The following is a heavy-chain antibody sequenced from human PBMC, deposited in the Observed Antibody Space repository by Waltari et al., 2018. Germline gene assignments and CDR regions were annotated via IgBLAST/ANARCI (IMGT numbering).Heavy chain of an antibody. CDR2: IRYDGSNK. CDR3: AKIEGMMVRDNRVYFDY. J-gene: IGHJ4*02. CDR1: GFPFSSYG. V-gene: IGHV3-30*02. Sequence: QVQLVESGGGVVQPGGSLSLPCAASGFPFSSYGMPGVRPAQGRGLEWVAFIRYDGSNKYYADSVKGRFTISRDNSKNTLYLQMNSLRAEDTAVYYCAKIEGMMVRDNRVYFDYWGQGTLVTVSS. D-gene: IGHD3-22*01.